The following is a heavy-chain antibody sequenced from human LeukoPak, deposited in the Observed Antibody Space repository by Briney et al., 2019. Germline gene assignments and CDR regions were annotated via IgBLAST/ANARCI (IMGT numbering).Heavy chain of an antibody. V-gene: IGHV1-2*06. Sequence: ASVKVSCQASGYTFTGYYMHWVRQAPGQGLEWMGRINPNSGGTNYAQKFQGRATMTRDTSISTAYMELSRLRSDDTAVYYCARVGYSSGWSDYWGRGTLVTVSS. CDR3: ARVGYSSGWSDY. D-gene: IGHD6-19*01. CDR2: INPNSGGT. CDR1: GYTFTGYY. J-gene: IGHJ4*02.